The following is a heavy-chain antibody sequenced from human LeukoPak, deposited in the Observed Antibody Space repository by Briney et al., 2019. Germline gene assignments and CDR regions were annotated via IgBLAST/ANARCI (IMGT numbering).Heavy chain of an antibody. CDR1: GFTFSSYG. CDR3: ARDNGSPERQTSYYFDY. V-gene: IGHV3-33*01. Sequence: PGGSLRLSCAASGFTFSSYGMHWVRQAPGKGLEWVAVIWYDGSNKYYADSVKGRFTISRDNSKNTLYLQMNSLRAEDTAVYYCARDNGSPERQTSYYFDYWGQGTLVTVSS. J-gene: IGHJ4*02. CDR2: IWYDGSNK.